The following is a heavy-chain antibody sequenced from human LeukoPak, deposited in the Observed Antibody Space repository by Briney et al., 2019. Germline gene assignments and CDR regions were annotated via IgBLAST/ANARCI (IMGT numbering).Heavy chain of an antibody. CDR2: INPNSGGT. CDR3: ARAYSSGWTDY. Sequence: ASVKVSCKASGGTFSSYAICWVRQAPGQGLEWMGWINPNSGGTNYAQKFQGRVTMTRDTSISTAYMELSRLRSDDTAVYYCARAYSSGWTDYWGQGTLVTVSS. V-gene: IGHV1-2*02. D-gene: IGHD6-19*01. CDR1: GGTFSSYA. J-gene: IGHJ4*02.